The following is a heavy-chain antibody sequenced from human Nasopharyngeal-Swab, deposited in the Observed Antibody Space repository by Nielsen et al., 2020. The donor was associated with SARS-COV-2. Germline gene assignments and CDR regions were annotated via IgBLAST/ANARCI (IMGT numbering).Heavy chain of an antibody. CDR2: IIPIFGTA. Sequence: SVKVSCKASGGTFSSYAISWVRQAPGQGLEWMGGIIPIFGTANYAQKFQGRVTITADESTSTAYMELRSLRSDDTAVYYCARGMGQYSSSSAAIDYWGQGTLVTVSS. D-gene: IGHD6-6*01. CDR3: ARGMGQYSSSSAAIDY. J-gene: IGHJ4*02. V-gene: IGHV1-69*13. CDR1: GGTFSSYA.